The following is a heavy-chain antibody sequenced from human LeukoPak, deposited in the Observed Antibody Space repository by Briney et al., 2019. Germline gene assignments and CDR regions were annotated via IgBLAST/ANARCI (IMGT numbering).Heavy chain of an antibody. Sequence: KSSETLSLTCTVSGGSIRSSYYYWGWIRQPPGKGLEWIGSIYDSGSTYYNPSLKSRVTISVDTSKNQFSLKLSSVTAADTAVYYCARGQAWELTRAFDYWGQGTLVTVSS. D-gene: IGHD1-26*01. CDR1: GGSIRSSYYY. CDR3: ARGQAWELTRAFDY. V-gene: IGHV4-39*07. J-gene: IGHJ4*02. CDR2: IYDSGST.